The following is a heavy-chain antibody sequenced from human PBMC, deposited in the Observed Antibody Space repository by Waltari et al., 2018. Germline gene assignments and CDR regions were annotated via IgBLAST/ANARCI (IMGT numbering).Heavy chain of an antibody. CDR1: GGSISSYY. V-gene: IGHV4-59*01. CDR3: ARAGGNIVVVPAAIPDAFGI. Sequence: QVQLQESGPGLVKPSETLSLTCPVSGGSISSYYWSWIRQPPGKGLEWIGYIYYSGSTNYNPSLKSRVTISVDTSKNQFSLKLSSVTAADTAVYYCARAGGNIVVVPAAIPDAFGIWGQGTMVTVSS. J-gene: IGHJ3*02. CDR2: IYYSGST. D-gene: IGHD2-2*01.